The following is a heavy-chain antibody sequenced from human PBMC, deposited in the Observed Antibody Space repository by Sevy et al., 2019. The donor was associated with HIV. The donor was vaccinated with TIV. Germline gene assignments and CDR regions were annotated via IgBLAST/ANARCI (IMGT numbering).Heavy chain of an antibody. J-gene: IGHJ4*02. CDR1: GFTFSAYW. Sequence: GGSLRLSCAASGFTFSAYWMNWVRQAPGKGLEWVANIKSDGSDKHYVDSVEGRFTISRDNAKNSLYLQMNSLRVEDTADYYCAQETDGRFDSWGQGTLVTVSS. CDR3: AQETDGRFDS. V-gene: IGHV3-7*01. D-gene: IGHD1-26*01. CDR2: IKSDGSDK.